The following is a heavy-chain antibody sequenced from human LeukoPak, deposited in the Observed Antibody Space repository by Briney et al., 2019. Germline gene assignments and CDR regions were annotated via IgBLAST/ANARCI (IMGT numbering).Heavy chain of an antibody. Sequence: GESLKISCKGSGYSFTSYWIGWVRQMPGKGLEWMGIIYPGDSDTRYSPSFQGQVTISADKSISTAYLQWSSLKASDTAMYYCARLLWLLPNPSDGPFDYWGQGTLVTVSS. V-gene: IGHV5-51*01. CDR1: GYSFTSYW. CDR2: IYPGDSDT. J-gene: IGHJ4*02. CDR3: ARLLWLLPNPSDGPFDY. D-gene: IGHD3-22*01.